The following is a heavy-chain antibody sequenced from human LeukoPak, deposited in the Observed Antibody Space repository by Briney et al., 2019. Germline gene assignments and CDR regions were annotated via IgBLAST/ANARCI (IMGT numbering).Heavy chain of an antibody. Sequence: PGGSLRLSCAASGFTFSSYGMHWVRQAPGKGLEWVSAISGSGGSTYYADSVKGRFTISRDNSKNTLYLRMNSLRAEDTAVYYCARRWGNWFDPWGQGTLVTVSS. CDR3: ARRWGNWFDP. D-gene: IGHD4-23*01. V-gene: IGHV3-23*01. CDR2: ISGSGGST. CDR1: GFTFSSYG. J-gene: IGHJ5*02.